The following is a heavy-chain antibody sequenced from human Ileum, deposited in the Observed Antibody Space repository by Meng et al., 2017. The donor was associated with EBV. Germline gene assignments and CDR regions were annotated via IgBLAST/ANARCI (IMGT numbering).Heavy chain of an antibody. CDR1: GGSISSSNW. CDR3: ARDFGPHQLWY. J-gene: IGHJ4*02. Sequence: GPLEDAGPGPVKPSGTLSLTCAVSGGSISSSNWWSWVRQPPGKGLEWIGEIYHSGSTNYNPSLKSRVTISVDKSKNQFSLKLSSVTAADTAVYYCARDFGPHQLWYWGQGTLVTVSS. V-gene: IGHV4-4*02. CDR2: IYHSGST. D-gene: IGHD3-16*01.